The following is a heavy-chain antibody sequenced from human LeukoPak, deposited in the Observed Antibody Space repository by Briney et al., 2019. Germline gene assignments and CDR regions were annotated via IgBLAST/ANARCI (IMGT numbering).Heavy chain of an antibody. J-gene: IGHJ6*03. CDR3: ARGCSGGTCYSSYYYYYYIDV. Sequence: SETLSLTCTVSGGSISSGSYYWSWIRQPAGKGLEWIGRIYTSGSTNYNPSLKSRVTISVDTSKNQFSLKLSSVTAADTAVYFCARGCSGGTCYSSYYYYYYIDVWGKGTTVTVSS. V-gene: IGHV4-61*02. D-gene: IGHD2-15*01. CDR2: IYTSGST. CDR1: GGSISSGSYY.